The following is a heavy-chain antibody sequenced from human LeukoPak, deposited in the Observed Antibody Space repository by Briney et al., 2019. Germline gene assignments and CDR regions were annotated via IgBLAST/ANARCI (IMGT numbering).Heavy chain of an antibody. J-gene: IGHJ6*03. CDR2: ISASNGNT. Sequence: ASVKVSCKASGYTFTSYGISWVRQAPGQGLEWMGWISASNGNTNYAQKFQGRVTMTTDTSTSTAYMELRSLRSDDTAVYYCARSYCSGGSCYFGYYYYYYCMDVWGKGTTVTISS. CDR3: ARSYCSGGSCYFGYYYYYYCMDV. D-gene: IGHD2-15*01. V-gene: IGHV1-18*01. CDR1: GYTFTSYG.